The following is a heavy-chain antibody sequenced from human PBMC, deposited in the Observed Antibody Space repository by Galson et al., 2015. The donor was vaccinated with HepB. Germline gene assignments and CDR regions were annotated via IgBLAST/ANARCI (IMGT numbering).Heavy chain of an antibody. V-gene: IGHV3-30*04. D-gene: IGHD6-13*01. CDR2: ISYDGSNK. Sequence: SLRLSCAASGFTFSSYAIHWVRQAPGKGLEWVAVISYDGSNKYYADSVKGRFTISRDNSKNTLYLQMNSLRAEDTAVYYCARSPDSSSWLPAPHYYYYYGMDVWGQGTTVTVSS. J-gene: IGHJ6*02. CDR1: GFTFSSYA. CDR3: ARSPDSSSWLPAPHYYYYYGMDV.